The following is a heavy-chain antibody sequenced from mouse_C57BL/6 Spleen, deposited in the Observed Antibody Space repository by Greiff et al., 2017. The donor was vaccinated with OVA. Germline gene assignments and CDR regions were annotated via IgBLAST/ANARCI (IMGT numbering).Heavy chain of an antibody. CDR2: ISNGGGST. Sequence: EVKLMESGGGLVQPGGSLKLSCAASGFTFSDYYMYWVRQTPEKRLEWVAYISNGGGSTYYPDTVKGRFTISRDNAKNTLYLQMSRLKSEDTAMYYCARHGSYYGAMDYWGQGTSVTVSS. CDR3: ARHGSYYGAMDY. V-gene: IGHV5-12*01. J-gene: IGHJ4*01. D-gene: IGHD1-1*01. CDR1: GFTFSDYY.